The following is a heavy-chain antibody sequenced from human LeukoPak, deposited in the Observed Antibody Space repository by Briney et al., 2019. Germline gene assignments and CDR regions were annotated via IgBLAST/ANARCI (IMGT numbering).Heavy chain of an antibody. CDR1: GGSILDSTYY. J-gene: IGHJ5*02. CDR3: ARQSSGYYYGWFDP. CDR2: IFYTGNT. V-gene: IGHV4-39*01. D-gene: IGHD3-22*01. Sequence: SETLSLTCTVSGGSILDSTYYWAWIRQPPGKGLEWIATIFYTGNTHYNPSLKSRVTMSVDTVKNQSSLNLNSVTAADTAVYCARQSSGYYYGWFDPWGQGTLVTVSS.